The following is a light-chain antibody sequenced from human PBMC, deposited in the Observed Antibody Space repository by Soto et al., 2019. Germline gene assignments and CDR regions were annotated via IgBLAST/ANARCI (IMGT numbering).Light chain of an antibody. J-gene: IGKJ1*01. V-gene: IGKV1-27*01. Sequence: EIQMTQSPSSLSASVGDRVTITCRASQGISHYLAWYQQKPGKPPTLLMYGASTLQSGVPSRFSGSGSGTDFTRNISSLKPEDVAVYDCKRYNSAPRTFGQGTKVEIK. CDR1: QGISHY. CDR2: GAS. CDR3: KRYNSAPRT.